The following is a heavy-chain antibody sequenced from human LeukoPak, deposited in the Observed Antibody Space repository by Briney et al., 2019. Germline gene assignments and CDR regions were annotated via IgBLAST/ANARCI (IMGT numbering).Heavy chain of an antibody. CDR2: INPNSGGT. Sequence: ASVKVSCKASGYTFTDYYFNWVRQAPGQGLEWMGWINPNSGGTHYAQNFQDRVTMTRDTSINTACMELSRLRTDDTAVYCCARTLTTATWDYWGQGTLVTVSS. V-gene: IGHV1-2*02. CDR3: ARTLTTATWDY. J-gene: IGHJ4*02. CDR1: GYTFTDYY. D-gene: IGHD3-9*01.